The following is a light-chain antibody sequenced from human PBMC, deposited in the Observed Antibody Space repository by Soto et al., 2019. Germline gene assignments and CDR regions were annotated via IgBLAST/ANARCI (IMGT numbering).Light chain of an antibody. CDR1: SSDVGGYDR. CDR2: EVS. V-gene: IGLV2-8*01. Sequence: QSALTQPPSASGSPGQSVTISCTGTSSDVGGYDRVSWYQQHPGKVPKLMIYEVSKRPSGVPDRFSASKSGNTASLTVSGLQTEDEADYYCSSYAASNNYVVFGGGTKLTVL. J-gene: IGLJ2*01. CDR3: SSYAASNNYVV.